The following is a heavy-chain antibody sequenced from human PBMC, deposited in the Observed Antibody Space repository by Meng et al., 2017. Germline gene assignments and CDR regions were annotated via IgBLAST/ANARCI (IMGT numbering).Heavy chain of an antibody. J-gene: IGHJ4*02. Sequence: VQLQESGPGLVEPSGTLSLTCAVSGGSISSSNWWSWVRQPPGKGLEWIGEIYHSGSTNYNPSLKSRVTISVDKSKNQFSLKLSSVTAADTAVYYCARDVVGAIIIARGDYWGQGTLVTVSS. V-gene: IGHV4-4*02. CDR2: IYHSGST. CDR1: GGSISSSNW. CDR3: ARDVVGAIIIARGDY. D-gene: IGHD1-26*01.